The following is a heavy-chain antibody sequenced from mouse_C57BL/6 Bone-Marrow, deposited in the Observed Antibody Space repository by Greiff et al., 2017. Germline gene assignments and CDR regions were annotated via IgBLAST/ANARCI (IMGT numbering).Heavy chain of an antibody. CDR2: IDPSDSYT. CDR3: AREGYYGSSAFGY. D-gene: IGHD1-1*01. Sequence: QVQLQQPGAELVMPGASVKLSCKASGYTFTSYWMHWVKQRPGQGLEWIGEIDPSDSYTNYNQKFKGKSTLTVDKSSSTAYVQLSSLTSEDSAVYYCAREGYYGSSAFGYWGQGTTLTVSS. CDR1: GYTFTSYW. J-gene: IGHJ2*01. V-gene: IGHV1-69*01.